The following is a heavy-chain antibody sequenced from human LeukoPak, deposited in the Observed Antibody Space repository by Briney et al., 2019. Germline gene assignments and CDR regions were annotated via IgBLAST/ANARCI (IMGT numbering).Heavy chain of an antibody. CDR1: GYTFTSCD. V-gene: IGHV1-8*01. CDR3: TRGSSGRRDN. Sequence: ASVTVSCKASGYTFTSCDINWVRQATGQGVEWMEWMNPNSGNTGYGQSFQGRITMTRDISIGTAYMELSNLTSEDTAIYYCTRGSSGRRDNWGQGTLVTVSA. D-gene: IGHD6-19*01. J-gene: IGHJ4*02. CDR2: MNPNSGNT.